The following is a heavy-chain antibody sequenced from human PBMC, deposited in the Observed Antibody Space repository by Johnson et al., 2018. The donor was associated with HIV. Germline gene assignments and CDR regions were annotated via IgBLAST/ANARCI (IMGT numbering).Heavy chain of an antibody. D-gene: IGHD3-22*01. CDR1: GFTFSTYG. J-gene: IGHJ3*02. CDR2: ISYDGSNK. V-gene: IGHV3-30*19. CDR3: ARDSRSSEYPEAFDI. Sequence: QVQLVESGGGLVQPGGSLRLSCAASGFTFSTYGMHWVRQAPGKGLEWVAVISYDGSNKYYADSVKGRFTISRDNSKNTLYLQMNSLRPEDTAVYYCARDSRSSEYPEAFDIWGQGTMVTVSS.